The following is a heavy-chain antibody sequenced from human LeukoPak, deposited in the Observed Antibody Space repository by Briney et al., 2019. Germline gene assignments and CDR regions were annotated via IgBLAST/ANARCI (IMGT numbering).Heavy chain of an antibody. D-gene: IGHD6-6*01. V-gene: IGHV4-59*01. Sequence: SETLSLTCTVSGGSISSYYWSWIRQPPGKGLEWIGYIYYSGSTNYNPSLKSRVTISVDTSKNQFSLKLSSVTAADTAAYYCARSGGSSPNSYYYYYYYMDVWGKGTTVTVSS. CDR3: ARSGGSSPNSYYYYYYYMDV. CDR1: GGSISSYY. CDR2: IYYSGST. J-gene: IGHJ6*03.